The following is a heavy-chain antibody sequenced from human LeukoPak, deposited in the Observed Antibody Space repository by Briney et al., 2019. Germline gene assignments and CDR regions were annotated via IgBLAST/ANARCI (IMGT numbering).Heavy chain of an antibody. J-gene: IGHJ4*02. CDR2: MNPNSGNT. CDR3: AKPGIYCSGGSCYYFDY. V-gene: IGHV1-8*03. D-gene: IGHD2-15*01. CDR1: GYTFTSYD. Sequence: ASVKVSCKASGYTFTSYDINWVRQATGQGLEWMGWMNPNSGNTGYAQKFQGRVTITRNTSISTAYMELSSLRSEDTAVYYCAKPGIYCSGGSCYYFDYWGQGTLVTVSS.